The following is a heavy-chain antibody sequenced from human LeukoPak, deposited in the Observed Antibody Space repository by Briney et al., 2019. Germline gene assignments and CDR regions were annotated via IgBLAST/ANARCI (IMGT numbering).Heavy chain of an antibody. J-gene: IGHJ4*02. D-gene: IGHD3-3*01. V-gene: IGHV4-4*02. CDR2: VLLDGRT. CDR1: GGSVTSTNC. Sequence: SETLSLTCAVSGGSVTSTNCWTWVRQPPGKDLQWFGEVLLDGRTNYNPSLKSRLIMSVDLPENHISLKLTSVTAAHTGVYYCARGGGFYRPLDYSGQGTLVTVSS. CDR3: ARGGGFYRPLDY.